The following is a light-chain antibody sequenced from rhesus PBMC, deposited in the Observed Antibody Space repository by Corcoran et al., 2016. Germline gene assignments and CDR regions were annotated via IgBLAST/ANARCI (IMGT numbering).Light chain of an antibody. Sequence: EIVMTQSPATLSLSPGETATPSCRASESVGSHLAWYQQKPGQAPKLLVHSAYFRATGIPDRFSGSGSRTEFTLTISSLEPEDVGVYHCQQCSDLLRTFGQGTKVEIE. CDR2: SAY. CDR3: QQCSDLLRT. CDR1: ESVGSH. V-gene: IGKV3-40*03. J-gene: IGKJ1*01.